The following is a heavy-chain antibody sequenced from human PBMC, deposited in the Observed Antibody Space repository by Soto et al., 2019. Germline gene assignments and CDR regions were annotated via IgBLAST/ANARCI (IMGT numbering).Heavy chain of an antibody. Sequence: GGSLRLSCAASGFTFSTYTMSWFRQAPGKGLEWVARISGSGNSKYYADSVKGRFTISRDNSKNTLYLQVSSPRADDTAIYYCATTLYSNSVPPEGYWGQGTLVTVSS. CDR3: ATTLYSNSVPPEGY. J-gene: IGHJ4*02. CDR1: GFTFSTYT. CDR2: ISGSGNSK. V-gene: IGHV3-23*01. D-gene: IGHD4-4*01.